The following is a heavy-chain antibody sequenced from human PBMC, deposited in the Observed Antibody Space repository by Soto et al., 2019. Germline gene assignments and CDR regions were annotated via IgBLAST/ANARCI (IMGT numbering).Heavy chain of an antibody. CDR2: ISWNSGSI. J-gene: IGHJ4*02. D-gene: IGHD3-22*01. V-gene: IGHV3-9*01. Sequence: PGGSLRLSCAASGFTFDDYAMHWVRQAPGKGLEWVSGISWNSGSIGYADSVKGRFTISRDNAKNSLYLQMNSLRAEDTALYYCAKDISGYYYGGLDYWGQGTLVTVSS. CDR3: AKDISGYYYGGLDY. CDR1: GFTFDDYA.